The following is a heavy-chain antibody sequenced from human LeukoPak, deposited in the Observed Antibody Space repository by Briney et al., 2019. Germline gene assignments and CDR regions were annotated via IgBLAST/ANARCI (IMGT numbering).Heavy chain of an antibody. J-gene: IGHJ4*02. D-gene: IGHD3-10*01. Sequence: SETLSLTCAVSGASISGSDWWTWVRQPPGKGLEWIGEIYHSGSTDYNPSLKSRVTISVDTSKNQFSLKLSSVTAADTAVYYCARRDSYFYGSGTYPLFDYWGQGTLVTVSS. CDR2: IYHSGST. CDR1: GASISGSDW. CDR3: ARRDSYFYGSGTYPLFDY. V-gene: IGHV4-4*02.